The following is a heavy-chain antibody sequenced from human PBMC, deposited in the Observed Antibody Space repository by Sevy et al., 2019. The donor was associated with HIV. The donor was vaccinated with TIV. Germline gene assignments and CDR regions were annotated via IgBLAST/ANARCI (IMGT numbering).Heavy chain of an antibody. D-gene: IGHD1-26*01. J-gene: IGHJ4*02. V-gene: IGHV4-59*08. CDR3: AGENAWGRGYS. CDR2: IYYNGHI. CDR1: GGSITSLY. Sequence: SETLSLTCTVSGGSITSLYWNWILQPPGKGLEWIANIYYNGHINYNPPLKSRVTLSLDTSKNQFSLRLSSVTAADTAMYYCAGENAWGRGYSWGQGTLVTVSS.